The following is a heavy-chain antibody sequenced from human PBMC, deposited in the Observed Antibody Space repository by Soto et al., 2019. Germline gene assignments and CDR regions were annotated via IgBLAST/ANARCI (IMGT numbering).Heavy chain of an antibody. CDR2: IKEDGSEK. D-gene: IGHD3-16*01. J-gene: IGHJ4*01. Sequence: EEQLVESGGGLVQPGGSLRVSCAASGFTFSGHWMTWVRQAPGKGLEWVASIKEDGSEKKYVDSAKGRFTISRDNAKKVLVLQMNRLGSEDHAVFFRCRGGRHRFGLWGQGTLVTVSS. CDR1: GFTFSGHW. V-gene: IGHV3-7*04. CDR3: CRGGRHRFGL.